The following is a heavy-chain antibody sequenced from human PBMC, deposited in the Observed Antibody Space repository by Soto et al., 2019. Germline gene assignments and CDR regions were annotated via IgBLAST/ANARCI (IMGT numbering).Heavy chain of an antibody. D-gene: IGHD3-22*01. V-gene: IGHV3-23*01. Sequence: GGSLRLSCAASGFTFSSYAVSWVRQAPGKGPEWISSISGSGSTIYYADSVKGRSTISRDNSKNTLYLQMSSLRAEDTAVYYCAKVFYYYDSSGYYYFDYWGQGTLVTVSS. CDR2: ISGSGSTI. CDR1: GFTFSSYA. J-gene: IGHJ4*02. CDR3: AKVFYYYDSSGYYYFDY.